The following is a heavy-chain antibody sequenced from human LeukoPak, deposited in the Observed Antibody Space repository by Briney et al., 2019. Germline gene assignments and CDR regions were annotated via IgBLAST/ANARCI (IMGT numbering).Heavy chain of an antibody. Sequence: SETLSLTCAVYGGSFSGYYWSWIRQPPGKGLEWIGEINHSGSTNYNPSLKSRVTISVDTSKNQFSLKLSSVTAADTAVYYCARGKTMGYWGQGTLVTVSS. CDR1: GGSFSGYY. J-gene: IGHJ4*02. CDR3: ARGKTMGY. CDR2: INHSGST. D-gene: IGHD4/OR15-4a*01. V-gene: IGHV4-34*01.